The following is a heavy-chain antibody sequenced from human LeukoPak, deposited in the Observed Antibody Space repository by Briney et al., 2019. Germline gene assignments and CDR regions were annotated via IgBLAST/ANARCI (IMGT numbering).Heavy chain of an antibody. CDR2: FDPEDGET. CDR3: ARDVAAAGNAAPADAFDI. Sequence: ASVKVSCKVSGYTLTELSMHWVRQAPGKGLEWMGGFDPEDGETIYAQKFQGRVTMTEDTSTDTAYMELSSLRSEDTAVYYCARDVAAAGNAAPADAFDIWGQGTMVTVSS. V-gene: IGHV1-24*01. J-gene: IGHJ3*02. CDR1: GYTLTELS. D-gene: IGHD6-13*01.